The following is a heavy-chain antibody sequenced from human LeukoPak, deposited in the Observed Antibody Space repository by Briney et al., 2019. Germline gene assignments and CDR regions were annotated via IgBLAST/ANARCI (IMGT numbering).Heavy chain of an antibody. CDR3: ASCKDGYNYFGY. CDR1: GFTFSSYA. J-gene: IGHJ4*02. CDR2: IYSGGST. D-gene: IGHD5-24*01. Sequence: QAGGSLRLSCAASGFTFSSYAMSWVRQAPGKGLEWVSAIYSGGSTYYADSVKGRFTISRDNSKNTLYLQMNSLRAEDTAVYYCASCKDGYNYFGYWGQGTLVTVSS. V-gene: IGHV3-23*05.